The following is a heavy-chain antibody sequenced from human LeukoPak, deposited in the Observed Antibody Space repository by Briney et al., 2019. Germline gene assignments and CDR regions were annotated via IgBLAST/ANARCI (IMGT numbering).Heavy chain of an antibody. V-gene: IGHV3-48*04. D-gene: IGHD3-16*01. Sequence: GGSLRLSCAASGFTFSSYSMNWGRQAPGKGLEWVSYISSSSSTIYYADSVKGRFTISRDNAKISLYLQMNSLRAEDTAVYYCARDRGLRGNAFDYWGQGTLVTVSS. CDR1: GFTFSSYS. J-gene: IGHJ4*02. CDR2: ISSSSSTI. CDR3: ARDRGLRGNAFDY.